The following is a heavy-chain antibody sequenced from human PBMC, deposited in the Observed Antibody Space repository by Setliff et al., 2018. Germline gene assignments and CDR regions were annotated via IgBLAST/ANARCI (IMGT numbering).Heavy chain of an antibody. Sequence: GGSLRLSCAASGFTFSSFDLSWVRQTPGKGLEWISTIRGNSPTLYYADSVQGRFTISRDNARNSLFLQMSSLRAEDTAVYYCARSLGIRDYSYFDLWGRGTLVTVSS. CDR3: ARSLGIRDYSYFDL. CDR2: IRGNSPTL. D-gene: IGHD5-12*01. J-gene: IGHJ2*01. V-gene: IGHV3-48*01. CDR1: GFTFSSFD.